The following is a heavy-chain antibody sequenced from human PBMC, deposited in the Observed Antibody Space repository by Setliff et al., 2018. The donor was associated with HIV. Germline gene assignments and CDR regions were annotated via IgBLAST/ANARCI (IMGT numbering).Heavy chain of an antibody. V-gene: IGHV4-61*02. CDR3: ARVRLTMIMMVDYFDQ. CDR2: IYTNGNT. J-gene: IGHJ4*02. CDR1: GGSISSGSYY. Sequence: SETLSLTCTVSGGSISSGSYYWSWIRQPAGKGLEWIGRIYTNGNTNYNPSLNSRVTILVDTSKNQFSLKLSSVTAADTAVYYCARVRLTMIMMVDYFDQWGQGTLVTVSS. D-gene: IGHD3-22*01.